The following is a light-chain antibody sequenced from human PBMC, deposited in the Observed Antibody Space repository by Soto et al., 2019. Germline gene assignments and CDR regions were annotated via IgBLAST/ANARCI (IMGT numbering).Light chain of an antibody. CDR3: KQANSFPIT. V-gene: IGKV1D-12*01. Sequence: DIQMTQSPSSVSASVGDRVTITCRASQGITNRLAWYQQKPGKAPKLLIYEASSLQSGVQSRISGSGSGTDFTLTIRSLQPEDFATYYCKQANSFPITFGQGTRLEIK. CDR1: QGITNR. CDR2: EAS. J-gene: IGKJ5*01.